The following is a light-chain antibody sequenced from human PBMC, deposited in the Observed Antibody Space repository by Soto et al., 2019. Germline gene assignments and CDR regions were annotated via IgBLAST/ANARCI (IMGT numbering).Light chain of an antibody. CDR2: AAS. Sequence: DVQITMKKLSLSSSLVDTVAITCRASQSMTSYVNWYQQKPGKAPKLLIYAASSLQSGVPSRFSGSGSGTDFTLTICCLQAEDFVTYCSKVSYVTFFSF. CDR3: KVSYVTFFS. CDR1: QSMTSY. J-gene: IGKJ2*03. V-gene: IGKV1-39*01.